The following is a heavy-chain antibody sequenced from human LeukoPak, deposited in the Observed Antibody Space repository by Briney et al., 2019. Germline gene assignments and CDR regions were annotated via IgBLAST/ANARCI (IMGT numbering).Heavy chain of an antibody. CDR1: GFTFSSYA. CDR2: ISYDGSNK. CDR3: ARDCHDSSGYYLGYFDY. Sequence: GGSLRLSCAASGFTFSSYAMHWVRQAPGKGLEWVAVISYDGSNKYYADSVKGRFTISRDNSKNTLYLQMNSLRAEDTAVYYCARDCHDSSGYYLGYFDYWGQGTLVTVSS. V-gene: IGHV3-30-3*01. J-gene: IGHJ4*02. D-gene: IGHD3-22*01.